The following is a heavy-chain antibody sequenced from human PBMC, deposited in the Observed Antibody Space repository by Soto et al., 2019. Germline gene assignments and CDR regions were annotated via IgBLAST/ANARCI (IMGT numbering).Heavy chain of an antibody. D-gene: IGHD6-19*01. Sequence: QVQLVQSGAEVKKPGSSVKFSCKASGGTFSSYTISWVRQAPGQGLEWMGRIIPILGIANYAQKFQGRVTITADKSTSTAYMELSSLRSEDTAVYYCARDRHSSGWHFDYWGQGTLVTVSS. CDR3: ARDRHSSGWHFDY. CDR2: IIPILGIA. CDR1: GGTFSSYT. J-gene: IGHJ4*02. V-gene: IGHV1-69*08.